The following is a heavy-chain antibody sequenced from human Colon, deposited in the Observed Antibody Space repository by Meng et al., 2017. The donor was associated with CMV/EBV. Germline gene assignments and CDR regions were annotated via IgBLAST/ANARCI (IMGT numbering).Heavy chain of an antibody. J-gene: IGHJ4*02. CDR2: INTILGIA. V-gene: IGHV1-69*10. CDR1: GGTFSSFT. CDR3: VRSLDDASGQFRDY. D-gene: IGHD3-3*01. Sequence: SVKVSCKASGGTFSSFTISWVRQAPGQGLEWMGGINTILGIANYAQKFQGRVTLTTDTSTSTAYMDLRSLRSDDTAVYYCVRSLDDASGQFRDYWGQGTPVTVSS.